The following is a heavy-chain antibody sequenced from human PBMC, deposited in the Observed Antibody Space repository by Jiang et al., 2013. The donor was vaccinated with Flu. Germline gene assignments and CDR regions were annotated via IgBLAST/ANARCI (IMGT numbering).Heavy chain of an antibody. D-gene: IGHD6-19*01. CDR1: GYTFSGYY. V-gene: IGHV1-2*04. Sequence: GAEVKKPGASVKVSCKASGYTFSGYYIHWVRQAPGQGLEWMGWINPKSGGPKYAQKLRGLVTMTRDTSIRTAYMELTRVTSADTATYYCARGAFLLGSGWYDGAMDVWGQGTTVTVS. CDR2: INPKSGGP. CDR3: ARGAFLLGSGWYDGAMDV. J-gene: IGHJ6*02.